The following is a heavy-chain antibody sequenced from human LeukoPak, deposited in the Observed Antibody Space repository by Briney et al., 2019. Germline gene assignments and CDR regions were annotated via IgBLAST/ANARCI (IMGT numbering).Heavy chain of an antibody. D-gene: IGHD3-9*01. Sequence: GGSLRLSCAASGFTFRNYAMRWVRQAPGKGLEWVSAISGSGGTTYYADSVKGRFTISRDNSKNTLYLQMNSLRAEDTAVYYCARLDYDILTGYYTCFDYWGQGTLVTVSS. CDR3: ARLDYDILTGYYTCFDY. V-gene: IGHV3-23*01. CDR1: GFTFRNYA. CDR2: ISGSGGTT. J-gene: IGHJ4*02.